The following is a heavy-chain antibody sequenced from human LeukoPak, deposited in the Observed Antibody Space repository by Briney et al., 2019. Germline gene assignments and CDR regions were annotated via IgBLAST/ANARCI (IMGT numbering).Heavy chain of an antibody. J-gene: IGHJ4*02. CDR2: IWYDGTNK. V-gene: IGHV3-33*06. CDR3: AKEDSNGWYFFDY. CDR1: GINFSSYG. D-gene: IGHD6-19*01. Sequence: GGSLRLSCVVSGINFSSYGMHWVRQAPGKGLEWVAVIWYDGTNKYYADSVKGRFTISRDNSKNTVYLQMNSLRAEDTAVYYCAKEDSNGWYFFDYWGQGTLVTVSS.